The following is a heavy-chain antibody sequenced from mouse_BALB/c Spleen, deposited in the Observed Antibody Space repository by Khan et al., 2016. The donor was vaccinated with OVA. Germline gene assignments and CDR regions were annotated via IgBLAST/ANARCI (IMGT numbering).Heavy chain of an antibody. D-gene: IGHD2-1*01. J-gene: IGHJ3*01. V-gene: IGHV14-3*02. CDR3: ARCHYGSYPWFAY. CDR1: GFNIKDTY. Sequence: VQLKESGAELVKPGASVKLSCTASGFNIKDTYMHWVKQRPEQGLEWIGRIDPANGNTKYDPKFQGKATITADTSSNTAYLQLSSLTSEDTAVYYCARCHYGSYPWFAYWGQGPLVTVSA. CDR2: IDPANGNT.